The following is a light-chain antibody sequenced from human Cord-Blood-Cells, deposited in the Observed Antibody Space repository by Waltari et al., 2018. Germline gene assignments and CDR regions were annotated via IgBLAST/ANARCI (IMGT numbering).Light chain of an antibody. CDR2: RNN. J-gene: IGLJ3*02. Sequence: QSVLTQPPSASRTPGQRVTISCSGSSSNIGSHSVYWYQQLPGTAPKLLIYRNNQRPSGVPDRFSGSKSGTSASLAISGLRSEDEADYYCAAWDDSLSGRVFGGGTKLTVL. CDR3: AAWDDSLSGRV. CDR1: SSNIGSHS. V-gene: IGLV1-47*01.